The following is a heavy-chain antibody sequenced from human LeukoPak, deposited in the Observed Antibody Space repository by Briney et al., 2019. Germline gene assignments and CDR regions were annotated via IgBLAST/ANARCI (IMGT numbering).Heavy chain of an antibody. CDR2: IHYSGST. CDR3: ASSYYGSVNWFDP. Sequence: SETLSLTCTVSGGSISSYYWSWIRQPPGKGLEWIGYIHYSGSTNYNPSLKSRVTISVDTSKNQFSLKLSSVTAADTAVYYCASSYYGSVNWFDPWGQGTLVTVSS. CDR1: GGSISSYY. D-gene: IGHD3-10*01. J-gene: IGHJ5*02. V-gene: IGHV4-59*01.